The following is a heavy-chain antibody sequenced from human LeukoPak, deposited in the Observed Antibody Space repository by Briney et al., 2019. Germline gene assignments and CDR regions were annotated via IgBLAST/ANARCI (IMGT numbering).Heavy chain of an antibody. Sequence: PGGSLRLSCAASGFTFSNYAMNWARQAPGKGLEWISYISGSESTIYYADSVKGRFTISRDNAKNSLYLHMSSLRAEDTAVYYCGGVTTYYSYAVDVWGQGTTVTVSS. J-gene: IGHJ6*02. CDR2: ISGSESTI. CDR1: GFTFSNYA. D-gene: IGHD3-22*01. CDR3: GGVTTYYSYAVDV. V-gene: IGHV3-48*04.